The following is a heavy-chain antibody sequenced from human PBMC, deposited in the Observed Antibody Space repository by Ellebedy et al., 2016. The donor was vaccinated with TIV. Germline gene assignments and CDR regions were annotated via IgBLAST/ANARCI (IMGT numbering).Heavy chain of an antibody. CDR2: IKADGSGI. V-gene: IGHV3-74*03. J-gene: IGHJ6*02. CDR1: GFSFGSYW. D-gene: IGHD6-25*01. Sequence: GGSLRLSCAASGFSFGSYWMLWVRQPPGKGLEWVSRIKADGSGITYADSVRGRFTISRDNAKNTLYLQMDSLRVEDTAVYYCGRERWGLGGYWGQGTTVTVSS. CDR3: GRERWGLGGY.